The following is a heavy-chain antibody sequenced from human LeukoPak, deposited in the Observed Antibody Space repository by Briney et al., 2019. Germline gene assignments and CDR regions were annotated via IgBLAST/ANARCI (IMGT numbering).Heavy chain of an antibody. CDR1: GFTFSSYD. D-gene: IGHD4-17*01. CDR3: AREARQGGLGDYIPLDY. J-gene: IGHJ4*02. V-gene: IGHV3-13*01. CDR2: IGTAGDT. Sequence: GGSLRLSCAASGFTFSSYDMHWVRQATGKGLEWVSAIGTAGDTYYPGSVKGRFTISRENAKNSLYLQMNSLRAEDTAVYYCAREARQGGLGDYIPLDYWGQGTLVTVSS.